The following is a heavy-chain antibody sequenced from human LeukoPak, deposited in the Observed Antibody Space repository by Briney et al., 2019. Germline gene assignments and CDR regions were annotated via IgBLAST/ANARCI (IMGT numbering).Heavy chain of an antibody. CDR3: ARDRPSSGYYSGGYYFAY. D-gene: IGHD3-22*01. J-gene: IGHJ4*02. V-gene: IGHV3-7*01. CDR1: GFTFSSYW. CDR2: IKQDGSEK. Sequence: PGGSQRLSCAASGFTFSSYWMSWVRQAPGKGLEWVANIKQDGSEKYYVDSVKGRFTISRGNAKNSLYLQMNSLRAEDTAVYYCARDRPSSGYYSGGYYFAYWGQGTLVIVSS.